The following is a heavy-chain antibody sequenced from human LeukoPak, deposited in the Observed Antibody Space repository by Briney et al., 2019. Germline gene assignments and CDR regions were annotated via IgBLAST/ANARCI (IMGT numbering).Heavy chain of an antibody. Sequence: GGSLRLSCAASGFTFNRNAISWVRQAPGKGLEWVSTIGGSGDKTFYADSVKGRFTISRDNSKNMVHLQMNSLTGEDTALNYCVRRGDASSGWGDHDFWGQGALVTVSS. CDR2: IGGSGDKT. D-gene: IGHD6-19*01. CDR1: GFTFNRNA. V-gene: IGHV3-23*01. CDR3: VRRGDASSGWGDHDF. J-gene: IGHJ4*02.